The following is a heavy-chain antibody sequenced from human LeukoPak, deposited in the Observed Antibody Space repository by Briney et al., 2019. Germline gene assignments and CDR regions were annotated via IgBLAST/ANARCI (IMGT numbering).Heavy chain of an antibody. CDR2: IYYSGGT. V-gene: IGHV4-39*01. Sequence: SETLSLTCAVYGGSFSGYYWGWICQPPGKGLEWIGSIYYSGGTYYNPSLKSRVTISVDTSKNQFSLKVSSVTAADTAVYYCATNIATAGYYYGMDLWGQGTTVTVSS. J-gene: IGHJ6*02. CDR1: GGSFSGYY. CDR3: ATNIATAGYYYGMDL. D-gene: IGHD6-13*01.